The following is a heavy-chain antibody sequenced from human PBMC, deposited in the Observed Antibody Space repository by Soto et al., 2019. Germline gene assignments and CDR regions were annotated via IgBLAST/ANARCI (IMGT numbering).Heavy chain of an antibody. J-gene: IGHJ4*02. V-gene: IGHV3-48*01. CDR3: ARDSSSGWCFDY. CDR2: ISSSSSTI. D-gene: IGHD6-13*01. Sequence: EVQLVESGGGLVQPGGSLRLSCAASGFTFSSYSMNWVRQAPGTGLEWVSYISSSSSTIYYADSVKGRFTISRDNAKNALYLQMNSLRAEDTAVYYCARDSSSGWCFDYWGQGPLVTVSS. CDR1: GFTFSSYS.